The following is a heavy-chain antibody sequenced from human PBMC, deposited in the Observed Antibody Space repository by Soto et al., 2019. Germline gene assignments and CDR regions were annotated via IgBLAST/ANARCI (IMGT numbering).Heavy chain of an antibody. CDR2: IIPIFGTA. CDR1: GGTFSSYA. Sequence: ASVKVSCKASGGTFSSYAISWVRQAPGQGLEWMGGIIPIFGTANYAQKFQGRVTITADESTSTAYMELSSLRSEDTAVYYCARATLGSSWYRDYYDSSGQGAYYYYYGMDVWGQGTTVTVSS. J-gene: IGHJ6*02. CDR3: ARATLGSSWYRDYYDSSGQGAYYYYYGMDV. D-gene: IGHD3-22*01. V-gene: IGHV1-69*13.